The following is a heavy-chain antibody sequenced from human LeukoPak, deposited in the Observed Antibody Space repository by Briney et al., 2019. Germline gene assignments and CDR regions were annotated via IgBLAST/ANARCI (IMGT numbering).Heavy chain of an antibody. CDR3: AREVVLGVIDY. D-gene: IGHD3-10*01. CDR2: IYSGCST. Sequence: GGSLRLSCAASGFTVSSKYMSWVRQAPGRGLEWVLVIYSGCSTYYADSVKGRFTISRDNAKNMLYLQMNRLRAGDTAVYYCAREVVLGVIDYWGQGTLVTVSS. J-gene: IGHJ4*02. V-gene: IGHV3-53*01. CDR1: GFTVSSKY.